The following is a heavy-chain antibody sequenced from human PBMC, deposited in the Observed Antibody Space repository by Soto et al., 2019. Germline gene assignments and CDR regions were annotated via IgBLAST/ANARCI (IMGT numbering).Heavy chain of an antibody. CDR2: INPSGGST. CDR3: ARQRFLEWFVPPFDP. V-gene: IGHV1-46*01. D-gene: IGHD3-3*01. CDR1: GYTFTGYY. Sequence: GASVKVSCKASGYTFTGYYMHWVRQAPGQGLEWMGIINPSGGSTSYAQKFQGRVTMTRDTSTSTVYMELSSLRSEDTAVYYCARQRFLEWFVPPFDPWGQGTLVTVSS. J-gene: IGHJ5*02.